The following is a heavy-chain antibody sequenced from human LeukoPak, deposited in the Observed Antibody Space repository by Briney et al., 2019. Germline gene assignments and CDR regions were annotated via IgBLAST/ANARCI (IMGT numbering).Heavy chain of an antibody. D-gene: IGHD2-8*01. V-gene: IGHV3-23*01. CDR3: AKVTVYAPYSLDY. CDR1: GFTFSSYA. Sequence: GGSLRLSCAASGFTFSSYAMSWVRQAPGEGLEWVSAISGSGGSTYYADSVKGRFTISRDNSKNTLYLQMNSLRAEDTAVYYCAKVTVYAPYSLDYWGQGTLVTVSS. J-gene: IGHJ4*02. CDR2: ISGSGGST.